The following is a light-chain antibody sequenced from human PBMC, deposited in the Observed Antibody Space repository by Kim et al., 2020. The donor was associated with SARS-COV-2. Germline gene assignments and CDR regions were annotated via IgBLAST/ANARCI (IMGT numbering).Light chain of an antibody. CDR3: QAWDSSTGV. CDR1: KLGDKY. Sequence: SVSPGQTASITCSGDKLGDKYACWYQQKPCQSPVLVIYQDSKRPSGIPERFSGSNSGNTATLTISGTQAMDEADYYCQAWDSSTGVFGGGTQLTVL. CDR2: QDS. J-gene: IGLJ2*01. V-gene: IGLV3-1*01.